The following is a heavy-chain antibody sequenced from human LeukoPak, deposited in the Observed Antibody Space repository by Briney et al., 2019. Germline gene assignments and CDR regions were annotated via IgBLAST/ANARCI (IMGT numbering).Heavy chain of an antibody. J-gene: IGHJ4*02. Sequence: AGGSLTLSCAASEFTVSSNYMNWVRQAPGKGLEWVSVLYSGGSTYYADSVKGRFTISRDNSKNTLYLQMNNLRAEDTAVYYCARGPGDYRSIDYWGQGTLFTVCS. CDR2: LYSGGST. D-gene: IGHD4-17*01. CDR3: ARGPGDYRSIDY. V-gene: IGHV3-53*01. CDR1: EFTVSSNY.